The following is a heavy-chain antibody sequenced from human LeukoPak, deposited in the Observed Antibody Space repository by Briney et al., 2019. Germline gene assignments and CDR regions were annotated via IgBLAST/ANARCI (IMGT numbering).Heavy chain of an antibody. CDR1: GRPISSSSYY. CDR2: IYYSGSP. CDR3: ARLRRDYRVFDY. J-gene: IGHJ4*02. V-gene: IGHV4-39*01. D-gene: IGHD4/OR15-4a*01. Sequence: SQTLSLTCTVSGRPISSSSYYWGWIRQPPGKGLEWIGSIYYSGSPYYNPSLKSRVTISVDTSKNQFSLKLSSVTAADTAVYYCARLRRDYRVFDYWGQGTLVTVSS.